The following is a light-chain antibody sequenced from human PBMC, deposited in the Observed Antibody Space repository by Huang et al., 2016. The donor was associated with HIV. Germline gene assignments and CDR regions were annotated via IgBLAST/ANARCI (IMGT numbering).Light chain of an antibody. CDR2: EAS. CDR1: QDIINY. V-gene: IGKV1-33*01. J-gene: IGKJ1*01. Sequence: DLQMTQSPSSLSAAVGDRVTITCQASQDIINYLNWYQKKPGKAPKLLIYEASNLETGVSSSFSGSGSGTDFTFTISSLQPEDIATYYCQHYDNLRTFGQGTKVEIK. CDR3: QHYDNLRT.